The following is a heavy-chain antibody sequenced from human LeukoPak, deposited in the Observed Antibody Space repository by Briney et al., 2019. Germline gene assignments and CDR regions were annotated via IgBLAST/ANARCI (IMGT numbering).Heavy chain of an antibody. Sequence: SVTVSCKASGYTFTSYGISWVRQAPGQGLEWMGGIIPIFGTANYAQKFQGRVTITADESTSTAYMELSSLRSEDTAVYYCARGPYSSSWYVLPVTDYWGQGTLVTVSS. V-gene: IGHV1-69*13. CDR3: ARGPYSSSWYVLPVTDY. CDR2: IIPIFGTA. D-gene: IGHD6-13*01. J-gene: IGHJ4*02. CDR1: GYTFTSYG.